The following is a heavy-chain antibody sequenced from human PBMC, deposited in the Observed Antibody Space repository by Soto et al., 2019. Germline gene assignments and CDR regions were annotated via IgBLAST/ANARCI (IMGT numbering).Heavy chain of an antibody. D-gene: IGHD6-19*01. J-gene: IGHJ4*02. CDR1: GGSISSPNFY. CDR2: IYSSGST. V-gene: IGHV4-61*01. Sequence: PSETLSLTCTVSGGSISSPNFYWSWIRQPPGKGLEWIGHIYSSGSTYYNPSLKSRITISVDTSKNQFSLKLSSVTAADTAVYYCARDSGGSSGGVAYWGQGILVTVSS. CDR3: ARDSGGSSGGVAY.